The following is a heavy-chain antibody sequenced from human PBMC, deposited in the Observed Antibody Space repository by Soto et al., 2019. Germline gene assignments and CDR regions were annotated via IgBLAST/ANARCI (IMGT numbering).Heavy chain of an antibody. J-gene: IGHJ4*02. Sequence: GGSLRLSCAASGFTFTRYSMNWVRQAPGKGLEWVSSISSTTNYIYYGDSMKGRFTISRDNAKNSLYLEVNSLRAEDTAVYYCARESEDLTSNFDYWGQGTLVTVSS. V-gene: IGHV3-21*06. CDR1: GFTFTRYS. CDR3: ARESEDLTSNFDY. CDR2: ISSTTNYI.